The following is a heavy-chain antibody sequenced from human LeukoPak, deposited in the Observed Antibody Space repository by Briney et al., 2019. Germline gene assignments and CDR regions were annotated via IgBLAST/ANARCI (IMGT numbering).Heavy chain of an antibody. CDR1: GYTFTGYY. CDR2: INPNSGGT. CDR3: ATDFYYDFWSGYYSY. D-gene: IGHD3-3*01. Sequence: ASVKVSCKASGYTFTGYYMHWVRQAPGQGLEWMGWINPNSGGTNYAQKFQGRVTMTRDTSISTAYMELSRLRSDDTAVYYCATDFYYDFWSGYYSYWGQGTLVTVSS. J-gene: IGHJ4*02. V-gene: IGHV1-2*02.